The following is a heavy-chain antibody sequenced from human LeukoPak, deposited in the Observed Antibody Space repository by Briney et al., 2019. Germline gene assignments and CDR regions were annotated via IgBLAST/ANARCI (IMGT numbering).Heavy chain of an antibody. CDR3: ARDLYYYDSSGYYHTGAFDI. D-gene: IGHD3-22*01. Sequence: PGGSLRLSCAASGLTFSIHWMNWVRQAPGKGLECVANINQDGSDKYYVDSVKGRFTISRDNTKNSLYLQMNSLRAEDTAVYYCARDLYYYDSSGYYHTGAFDIWGQGTMVTVSS. CDR1: GLTFSIHW. J-gene: IGHJ3*02. CDR2: INQDGSDK. V-gene: IGHV3-7*01.